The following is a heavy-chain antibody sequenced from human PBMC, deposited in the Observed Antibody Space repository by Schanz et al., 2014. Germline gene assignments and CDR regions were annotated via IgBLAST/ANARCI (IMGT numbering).Heavy chain of an antibody. V-gene: IGHV3-7*02. Sequence: EVQLVESGGGLVQPGGSLRLSCTASGFTFSDYWMSWVRQAPGKGPEWVANIKHDGSVKDYVDSVEGRFTISRDNAKNTLYLQMNTLRAEDTAVYYCARVALPGYSSPRDAFDIWGQGTMVTVSS. CDR3: ARVALPGYSSPRDAFDI. J-gene: IGHJ3*02. CDR2: IKHDGSVK. D-gene: IGHD5-18*01. CDR1: GFTFSDYW.